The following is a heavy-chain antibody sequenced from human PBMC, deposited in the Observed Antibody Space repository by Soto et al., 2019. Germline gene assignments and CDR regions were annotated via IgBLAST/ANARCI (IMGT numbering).Heavy chain of an antibody. J-gene: IGHJ5*02. D-gene: IGHD3-3*01. Sequence: QVQLVQSGAEVKEPGSSVNVSCKTSGGTFGNTAVTWVRQAPGQGLEWIGGIVPMFGTANYAQKFRGRVTITADESTSTGYMELSSLRSDDTAVYYCARDGDPGYSFWSGPLGGGRFDPWGQGTLVTVSS. CDR2: IVPMFGTA. V-gene: IGHV1-69*12. CDR1: GGTFGNTA. CDR3: ARDGDPGYSFWSGPLGGGRFDP.